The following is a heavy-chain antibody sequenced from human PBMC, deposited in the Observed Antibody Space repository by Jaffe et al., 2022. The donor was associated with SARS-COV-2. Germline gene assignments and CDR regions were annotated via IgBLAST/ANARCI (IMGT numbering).Heavy chain of an antibody. CDR3: AKDIGIGVVITAWSRVNGMDV. J-gene: IGHJ6*02. Sequence: EVQLVESGGGLVQPGRSLRLSCAASGFTFDDYAMHWVRQAPGKGLEWVSGISWNSGSIGYADSVKGRFTISRDNAKNSLYLQMNSLRAEDTALYYCAKDIGIGVVITAWSRVNGMDVWGQGTTVTVSS. CDR2: ISWNSGSI. D-gene: IGHD3-22*01. CDR1: GFTFDDYA. V-gene: IGHV3-9*01.